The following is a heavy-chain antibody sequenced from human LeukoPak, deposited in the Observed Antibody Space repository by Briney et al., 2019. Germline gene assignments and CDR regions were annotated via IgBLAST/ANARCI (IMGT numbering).Heavy chain of an antibody. D-gene: IGHD6-13*01. V-gene: IGHV3-21*01. Sequence: PVGSLRLSCAASGFTFSSYSMNWVRQASGKGLEWVSSISSSSSYIYYADSVKGRFTISRDNAKNSLYLQMNSLRAEDTAVYYCAREASSNVRAFDIWGQGTMVTVSS. CDR2: ISSSSSYI. CDR3: AREASSNVRAFDI. CDR1: GFTFSSYS. J-gene: IGHJ3*02.